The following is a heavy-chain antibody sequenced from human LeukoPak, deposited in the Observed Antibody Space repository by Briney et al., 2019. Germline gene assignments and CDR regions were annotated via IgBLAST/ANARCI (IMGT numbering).Heavy chain of an antibody. V-gene: IGHV5-51*01. Sequence: GESLKISCKGSGYSFTSYWIGWVRQMPGKGLEWMGIIYPGDSDTRSSPSFQGQVTVSADKSISTAYLQWSSLKASDTAMYYCARLPITMVRGVIFGWFDPWGQGTLVTVSS. J-gene: IGHJ5*02. CDR2: IYPGDSDT. D-gene: IGHD3-10*01. CDR1: GYSFTSYW. CDR3: ARLPITMVRGVIFGWFDP.